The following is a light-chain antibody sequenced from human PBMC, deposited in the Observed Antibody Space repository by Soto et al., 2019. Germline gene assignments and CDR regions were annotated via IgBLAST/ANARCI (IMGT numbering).Light chain of an antibody. CDR3: QQFDNLPFT. CDR1: QDINNC. J-gene: IGKJ5*01. CDR2: DSS. Sequence: DIQMTQSPSSLAASVGDGVTITCQASQDINNCLNWYQQKPGKAPKLLIYDSSNLEIGVPSRFSGSGYGTRFSFTISSLQPEDIATYYCQQFDNLPFTFGQGTRLEIK. V-gene: IGKV1-33*01.